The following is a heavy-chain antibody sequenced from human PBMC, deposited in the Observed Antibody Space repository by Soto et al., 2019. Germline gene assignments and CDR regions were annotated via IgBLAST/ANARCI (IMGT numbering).Heavy chain of an antibody. CDR3: AREFVVVPAARYYYYGMDV. V-gene: IGHV1-2*02. D-gene: IGHD2-2*01. Sequence: ASVKVSCKASGYTFTGYYMHWVRQAPGQGLEWMGWINPNSGGTNYAQKFQGRVAMTRDTSISTAYMELSRLRSDDTAVYYCAREFVVVPAARYYYYGMDVWGQGTTVTVSS. CDR1: GYTFTGYY. J-gene: IGHJ6*02. CDR2: INPNSGGT.